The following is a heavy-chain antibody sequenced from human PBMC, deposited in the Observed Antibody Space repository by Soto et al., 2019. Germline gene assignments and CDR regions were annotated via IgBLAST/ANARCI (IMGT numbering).Heavy chain of an antibody. V-gene: IGHV4-59*01. CDR1: GGSISSYY. CDR2: IYYSGST. CDR3: ARVKPIYYYYGMDV. J-gene: IGHJ6*02. Sequence: QVQLQESGPGLVKPSETLSLTCTVSGGSISSYYWSWIRQPPGKGLEWIGYIYYSGSTNYNPSLKSRVTISVDTSKNQFSLKLSSVTAADTAVYYCARVKPIYYYYGMDVWGQGTTVTVSS.